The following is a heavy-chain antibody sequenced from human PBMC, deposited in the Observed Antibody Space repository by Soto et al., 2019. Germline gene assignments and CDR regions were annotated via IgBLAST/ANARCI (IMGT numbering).Heavy chain of an antibody. CDR1: GYTFTSYA. CDR2: INAGNGNT. Sequence: GASVKVSCKASGYTFTSYAMHWVRQAPGQRLEWMGWINAGNGNTKYSQKFQGRVTITRDTSASTAYMELSSLRSEDTAVYYCARAVTVGPGTTGFAPWGQGTLVTVSS. CDR3: ARAVTVGPGTTGFAP. V-gene: IGHV1-3*01. J-gene: IGHJ5*02. D-gene: IGHD1-1*01.